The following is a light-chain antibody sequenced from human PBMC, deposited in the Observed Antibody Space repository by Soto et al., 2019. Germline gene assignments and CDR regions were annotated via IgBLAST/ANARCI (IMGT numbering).Light chain of an antibody. Sequence: QSVLTQPPSVSAAPGQKVTISFSGSSSNIGNNYVSWYQQLPGTAPKLLIYDNSXRPSGIPDLFSGSKSGTSAXXGITGLQTGDEADYYCGTWDSSLSAGVFGGGTKLTVL. CDR1: SSNIGNNY. CDR3: GTWDSSLSAGV. J-gene: IGLJ2*01. V-gene: IGLV1-51*01. CDR2: DNS.